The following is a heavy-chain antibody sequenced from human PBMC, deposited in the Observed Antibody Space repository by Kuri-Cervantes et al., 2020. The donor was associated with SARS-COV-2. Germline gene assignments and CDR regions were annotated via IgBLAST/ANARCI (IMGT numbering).Heavy chain of an antibody. D-gene: IGHD5-18*01. CDR3: AKVRVARYTYGYGFDY. J-gene: IGHJ4*02. CDR2: ISHDGART. V-gene: IGHV3-30*18. Sequence: GESLKISCAASGFSFSTHGMHWVRQAPGKGLEWVAVISHDGARTHYADSVRGRFTASRDTSKNTLFLQMNSLRAEDTAVYYCAKVRVARYTYGYGFDYWGQGTLVTVSS. CDR1: GFSFSTHG.